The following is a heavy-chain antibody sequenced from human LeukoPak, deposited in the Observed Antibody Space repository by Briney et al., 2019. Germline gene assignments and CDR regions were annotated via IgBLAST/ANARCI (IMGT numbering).Heavy chain of an antibody. D-gene: IGHD1-26*01. CDR3: ARVRRGATPP. CDR1: GFTVSSNY. CDR2: ISSSSGYI. V-gene: IGHV3-21*01. J-gene: IGHJ5*02. Sequence: GGSLRLSCAASGFTVSSNYMNWVRQAPGKGLEWVSSISSSSGYIYYADSVKGRFTISRDNAKNSLYLQMNSLRAEDTAVYYCARVRRGATPPWGQGTLVTVSS.